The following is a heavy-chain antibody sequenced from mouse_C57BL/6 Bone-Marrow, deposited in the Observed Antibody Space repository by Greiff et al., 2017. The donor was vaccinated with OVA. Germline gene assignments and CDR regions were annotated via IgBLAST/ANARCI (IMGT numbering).Heavy chain of an antibody. CDR2: ISSGSSTI. V-gene: IGHV5-17*01. CDR3: ARGVGYYGSNYFDY. Sequence: EVQLVESGGGLVKPGGSLKLSCAASGFTFSDYGMHWVRQAPEKGLEWVAYISSGSSTIYYADTVKGRFTISRDNAKNTLFLQMTSLRSEDTAMYYCARGVGYYGSNYFDYWGKGTTLTVSS. J-gene: IGHJ2*01. D-gene: IGHD1-1*01. CDR1: GFTFSDYG.